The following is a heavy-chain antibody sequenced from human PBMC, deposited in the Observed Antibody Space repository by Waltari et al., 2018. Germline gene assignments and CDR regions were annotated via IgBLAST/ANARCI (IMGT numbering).Heavy chain of an antibody. J-gene: IGHJ6*02. D-gene: IGHD2-15*01. CDR2: IIPIFGTA. Sequence: QVQLVQSGAEVKKPGSSVKVSCKASGGTFSSYAISWVRQAPGQGLEWMGRIIPIFGTANYAQKFQGRVTITADKSTSTAYMELSSLRSEDTAVYYCAGCSGGSCYQYPYYYGMDVWGQGTTVTVSS. CDR1: GGTFSSYA. CDR3: AGCSGGSCYQYPYYYGMDV. V-gene: IGHV1-69*08.